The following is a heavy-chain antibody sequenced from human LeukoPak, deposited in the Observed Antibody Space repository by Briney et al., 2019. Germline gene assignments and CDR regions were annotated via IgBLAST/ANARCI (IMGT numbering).Heavy chain of an antibody. CDR1: GFIFRNYA. V-gene: IGHV3-23*01. Sequence: GGSLRLSCAASGFIFRNYAMSWVRQAPGKGLEWVSAITGSGDTTYYADSVKGRLTISRDNSKNTLYVEMNTLRAEDTAVYYCAKWGDYDILTGYYVSDFWGQGTLVTVSS. J-gene: IGHJ4*02. D-gene: IGHD3-9*01. CDR2: ITGSGDTT. CDR3: AKWGDYDILTGYYVSDF.